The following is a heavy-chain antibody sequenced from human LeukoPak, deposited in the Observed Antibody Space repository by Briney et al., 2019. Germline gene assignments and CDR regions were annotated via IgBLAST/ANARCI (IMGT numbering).Heavy chain of an antibody. J-gene: IGHJ3*02. CDR3: ARSPPTTLGRAIDI. D-gene: IGHD4-23*01. CDR1: GGSFSGYY. V-gene: IGHV4-34*01. Sequence: SETLSLTCAVYGGSFSGYYWRWIRQPPGKGLERIGEINHSGSTNYNPSLKSRVTISVDTSKNQFSLKLSSVTAADTAVYYCARSPPTTLGRAIDIWGQGTMVTVSS. CDR2: INHSGST.